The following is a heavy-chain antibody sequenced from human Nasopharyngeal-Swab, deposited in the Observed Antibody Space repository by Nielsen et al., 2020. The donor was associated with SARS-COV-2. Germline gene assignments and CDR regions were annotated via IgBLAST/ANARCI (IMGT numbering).Heavy chain of an antibody. D-gene: IGHD6-25*01. J-gene: IGHJ4*02. CDR1: GVSISSGSYY. CDR3: TRREGEWLFASSEEYFDF. CDR2: MSHSGRT. V-gene: IGHV4-39*07. Sequence: SETLSLTCSVSGVSISSGSYYWSWIRQPPGKGLEWIGEMSHSGRTKYNPSLKSRVTISIDTSKNQFSLKLSSLTAADTAVYYCTRREGEWLFASSEEYFDFWGQGSLVTVSS.